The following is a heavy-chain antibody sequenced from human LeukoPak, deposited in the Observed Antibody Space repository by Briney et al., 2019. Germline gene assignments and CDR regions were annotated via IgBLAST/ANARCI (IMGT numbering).Heavy chain of an antibody. D-gene: IGHD3-9*01. J-gene: IGHJ5*02. V-gene: IGHV1-3*01. CDR1: GYTFTSFA. CDR3: ARTAYDILTGEIHNWFDP. CDR2: INAGNGNT. Sequence: GASVTVSFKTSGYTFTSFAIHWVRQAPGQRLEWMGWINAGNGNTKYSQKFQGRVTISRDTSASTAYMELSSLRSEDTAVYFCARTAYDILTGEIHNWFDPWGQGTLVTVSS.